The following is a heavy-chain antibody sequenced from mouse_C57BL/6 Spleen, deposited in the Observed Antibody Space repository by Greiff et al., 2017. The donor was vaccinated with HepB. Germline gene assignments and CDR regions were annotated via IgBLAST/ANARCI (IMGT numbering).Heavy chain of an antibody. J-gene: IGHJ2*01. CDR1: GFTFTDYY. Sequence: EVKVVESGGGLVQPGGSLSLSCAASGFTFTDYYMSWVRQPPGKALEWLGFIRNKANGYTTEYSASVKGRFTISRDNSQSILYLQMNALRAEDSATYYCASFYYDYLYYFDYWGQGTTLTVSS. D-gene: IGHD2-4*01. CDR2: IRNKANGYTT. V-gene: IGHV7-3*01. CDR3: ASFYYDYLYYFDY.